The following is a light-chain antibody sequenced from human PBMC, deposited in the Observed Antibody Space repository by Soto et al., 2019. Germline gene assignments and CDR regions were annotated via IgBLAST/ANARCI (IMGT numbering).Light chain of an antibody. J-gene: IGKJ4*01. CDR3: QQYNNWPLT. V-gene: IGKV3-15*01. CDR1: QRISNN. Sequence: EIVMTQSPATLSVSPGERATLSCRASQRISNNFAWYQQKPGQAPRLLIYGASTRATDIPARFSGSGSGTEFTLTISSLQSEDFVVYYCQQYNNWPLTFGGGTKVGIK. CDR2: GAS.